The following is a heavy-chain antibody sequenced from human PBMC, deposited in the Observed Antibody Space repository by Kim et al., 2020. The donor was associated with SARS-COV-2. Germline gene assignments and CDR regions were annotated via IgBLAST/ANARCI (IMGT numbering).Heavy chain of an antibody. V-gene: IGHV3-30*09. J-gene: IGHJ5*01. CDR2: ISYDGSNK. CDR1: GFTFSSYA. D-gene: IGHD1-26*01. CDR3: DRPYSGSNYSWFDS. Sequence: GGSLRLSCAASGFTFSSYAMHWVRQAPGKGLEWVAVISYDGSNKYYADSLKGRFAISRDNSKNTLYLQMNSLRAEDTAVYFCDRPYSGSNYSWFDSWGQGTLVTVSS.